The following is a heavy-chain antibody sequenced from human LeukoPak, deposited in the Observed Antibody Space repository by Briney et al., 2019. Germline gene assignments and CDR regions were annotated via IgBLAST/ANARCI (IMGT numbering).Heavy chain of an antibody. CDR3: ARQAWLLDY. CDR2: IYYSGST. J-gene: IGHJ4*02. D-gene: IGHD5-12*01. CDR1: GGXLNNYY. V-gene: IGHV4-59*08. Sequence: PSETLSLTCTVSGGXLNNYYWTWIRQPPGRGLEWIGHIYYSGSTYYNPSLKSRVTISVDTSKNQFTLKLSSVTAADTAVYYCARQAWLLDYWGPGTLVTVAS.